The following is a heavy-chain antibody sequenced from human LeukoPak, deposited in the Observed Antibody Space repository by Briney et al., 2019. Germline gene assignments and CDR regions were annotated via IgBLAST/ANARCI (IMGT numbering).Heavy chain of an antibody. V-gene: IGHV3-53*01. D-gene: IGHD5-24*01. Sequence: GGSLRLSCAASGFTFSSNYMSWGRQAPGKGVEWVSVIYSGGSTYYADSVTGRFTISRDNSKNTLYLQMNSLRAEDTAVYYCAREGEVEMATINWGQGTLVTVSS. CDR2: IYSGGST. CDR1: GFTFSSNY. CDR3: AREGEVEMATIN. J-gene: IGHJ4*02.